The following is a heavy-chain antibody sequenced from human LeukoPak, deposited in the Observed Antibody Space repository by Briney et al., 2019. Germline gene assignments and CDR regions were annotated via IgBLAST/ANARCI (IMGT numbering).Heavy chain of an antibody. Sequence: SETLSLTCTVSGGSISSYYWNWIRQPPGEGLEWIGYFHYSGSTNYNPSLKSRVAISVDTSKNQFSLKLSSVTAADTAVYYCARVVLPPGGAFDIWGQGTMVTVSS. CDR3: ARVVLPPGGAFDI. J-gene: IGHJ3*02. D-gene: IGHD6-13*01. CDR1: GGSISSYY. V-gene: IGHV4-59*01. CDR2: FHYSGST.